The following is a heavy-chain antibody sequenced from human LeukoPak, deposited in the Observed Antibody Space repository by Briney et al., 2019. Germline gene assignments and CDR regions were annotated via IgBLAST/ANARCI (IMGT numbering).Heavy chain of an antibody. D-gene: IGHD3-10*01. J-gene: IGHJ4*02. CDR3: ARVFLDSGNEFHFDY. V-gene: IGHV4-31*03. Sequence: SQTLSLTCTVSGGSISSSNYYWSWIRQHPGKGLEWIGYIYYSGSTYYNPSLRSRLTISVDTSKNHISLKLNSVTAADTAVYYCARVFLDSGNEFHFDYWGQGTLVTVSS. CDR1: GGSISSSNYY. CDR2: IYYSGST.